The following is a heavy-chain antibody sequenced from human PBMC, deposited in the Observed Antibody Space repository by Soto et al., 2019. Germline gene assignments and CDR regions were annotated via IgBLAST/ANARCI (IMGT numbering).Heavy chain of an antibody. CDR2: ISSSSSYI. V-gene: IGHV3-21*01. D-gene: IGHD3-10*01. Sequence: GGSLRLSCAASGFTFSSYSMNWVRQAPGKGLEWVSSISSSSSYIYYADSVKGRFTISRDNAKNSLYLQMNSLRAEDTAVCYCARDTTSITMPVWGQGTTVTVSS. CDR3: ARDTTSITMPV. CDR1: GFTFSSYS. J-gene: IGHJ6*02.